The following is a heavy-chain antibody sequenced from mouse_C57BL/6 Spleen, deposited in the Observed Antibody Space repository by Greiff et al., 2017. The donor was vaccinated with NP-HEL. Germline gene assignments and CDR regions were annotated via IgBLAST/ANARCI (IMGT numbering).Heavy chain of an antibody. J-gene: IGHJ4*01. CDR2: ISSGGDYI. Sequence: EVQVVESGEGLVKPGGSLKLSCAASGFTFSSYAMSWVRQTPEKRLEWVAYISSGGDYIYYADTVKGRFTISRDNARNTLYLQMSSLKSEDTAMYYCTRDDGYYDYYAMDYWGQGTSVTVSS. CDR3: TRDDGYYDYYAMDY. D-gene: IGHD2-3*01. CDR1: GFTFSSYA. V-gene: IGHV5-9-1*02.